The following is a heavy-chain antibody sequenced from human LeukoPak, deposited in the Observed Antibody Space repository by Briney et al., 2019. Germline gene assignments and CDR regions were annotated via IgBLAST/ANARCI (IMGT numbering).Heavy chain of an antibody. CDR3: ARHYYDTWSAFDI. D-gene: IGHD3-22*01. V-gene: IGHV5-10-1*01. J-gene: IGHJ3*02. CDR2: IDPSDSYN. Sequence: GEALQISFKGSGYRFTRYWISWVRQMPGKGLERMVRIDPSDSYNKYSPSFQGHVTISADKSISNAYLQWSSLKASDTAIYFCARHYYDTWSAFDIWGQGTMVTV. CDR1: GYRFTRYW.